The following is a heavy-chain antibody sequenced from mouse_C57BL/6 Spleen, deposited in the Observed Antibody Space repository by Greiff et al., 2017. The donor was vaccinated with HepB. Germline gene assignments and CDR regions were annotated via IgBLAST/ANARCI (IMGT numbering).Heavy chain of an antibody. CDR2: IDPSDSYT. Sequence: QVQLQQPGAELVRPGTSVKLSCKASGYTFTSYWMHWVKQRPGQGLEWIGVIDPSDSYTNYNQKFKGKATLTVDTSSSTAYMQLSSLTSEDSAVYYCARGRYYPLDYWGQGTTLTVSS. D-gene: IGHD1-1*02. V-gene: IGHV1-59*01. CDR1: GYTFTSYW. CDR3: ARGRYYPLDY. J-gene: IGHJ2*01.